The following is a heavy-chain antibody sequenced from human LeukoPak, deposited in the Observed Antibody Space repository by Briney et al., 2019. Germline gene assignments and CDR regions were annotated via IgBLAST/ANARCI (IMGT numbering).Heavy chain of an antibody. D-gene: IGHD3-22*01. CDR1: GFTFSSYE. CDR2: ISSSGSTI. CDR3: ARDLGREYYYDSSGYPEA. J-gene: IGHJ5*02. Sequence: PGGSLRLSCAASGFTFSSYEMNWVRQAPGKGLEWVSYISSSGSTIYYADSVKGRFTISRDNAKNSLYLQMNSPRAEDTAVYYCARDLGREYYYDSSGYPEAWGQGTLVTVSS. V-gene: IGHV3-48*03.